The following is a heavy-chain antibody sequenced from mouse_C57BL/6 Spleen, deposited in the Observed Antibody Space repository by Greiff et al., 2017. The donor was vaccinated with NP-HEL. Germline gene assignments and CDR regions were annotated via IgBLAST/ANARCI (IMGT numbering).Heavy chain of an antibody. D-gene: IGHD1-1*01. J-gene: IGHJ4*01. V-gene: IGHV5-6*01. CDR2: ISRGGSYT. Sequence: EVQLVESGGDLVKPGGSLKLSCAASGFTFSSYGMSWVRQTPDQRLEWVATISRGGSYTYYLDSVKGRFTISRDNAKNTLYLQMSSLKSEDTAEDYGARYSGDYDGSSYAWDYWGQGTSVTVSS. CDR3: ARYSGDYDGSSYAWDY. CDR1: GFTFSSYG.